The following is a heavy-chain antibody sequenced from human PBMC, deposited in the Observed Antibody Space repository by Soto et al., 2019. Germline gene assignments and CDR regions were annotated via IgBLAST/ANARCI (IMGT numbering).Heavy chain of an antibody. CDR3: AKASASSKLRGVVIN. CDR1: GASIITDNW. V-gene: IGHV4-4*02. J-gene: IGHJ4*02. CDR2: IYHSGNT. Sequence: QVQLQESGPGLVKPSGTLSLTCALSGASIITDNWWSWVRQPPGKEMEWIGEIYHSGNTNFNPSVKSRVNLSVDTSKTQFSLTVSSVNAAETAIYYCAKASASSKLRGVVINWGQGTLVTVSS. D-gene: IGHD3-10*01.